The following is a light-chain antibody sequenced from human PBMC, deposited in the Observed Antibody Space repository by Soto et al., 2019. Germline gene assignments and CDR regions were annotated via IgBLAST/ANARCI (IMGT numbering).Light chain of an antibody. CDR3: LHYSTYPLT. Sequence: DIQMTQSPSSLSASVGDRVTIACRSSYKIGNWLAWFQQKPGRAPNLLIYKASTVESGVPSRFSGSGSGTEFTLTISSLQTDDFASYYCLHYSTYPLTFGGGTKV. CDR2: KAS. CDR1: YKIGNW. V-gene: IGKV1-5*03. J-gene: IGKJ4*01.